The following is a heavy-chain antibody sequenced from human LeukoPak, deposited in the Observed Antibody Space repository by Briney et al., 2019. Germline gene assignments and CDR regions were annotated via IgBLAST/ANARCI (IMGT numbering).Heavy chain of an antibody. V-gene: IGHV3-66*02. D-gene: IGHD3-22*01. CDR2: IYSDGTT. CDR1: GFTVSSNY. Sequence: PGGSLRLSCAASGFTVSSNYMSWVRKAPGKGLGWVSVIYSDGTTYYADSVKGRFTISTDNSKNTLYLQMNSLRAEDTAVYYCAKEYRHPTDSSGYYLDYWGQGTLVTVSS. J-gene: IGHJ4*02. CDR3: AKEYRHPTDSSGYYLDY.